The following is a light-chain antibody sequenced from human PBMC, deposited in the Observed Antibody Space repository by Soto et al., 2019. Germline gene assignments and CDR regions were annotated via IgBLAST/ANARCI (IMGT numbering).Light chain of an antibody. CDR2: DVS. V-gene: IGLV2-14*01. CDR1: SXXVXGYNY. CDR3: SSYTSSSLYV. J-gene: IGLJ1*01. Sequence: QSALTQPASVSGSPGQSITISCTGTSXXVXGYNYVSWYQQHPGKAPKLMIYDVSNRPSGVSNRFSGSKSGNTASLTISGLQAEDEADYYCSSYTSSSLYVFGTGTKLTVL.